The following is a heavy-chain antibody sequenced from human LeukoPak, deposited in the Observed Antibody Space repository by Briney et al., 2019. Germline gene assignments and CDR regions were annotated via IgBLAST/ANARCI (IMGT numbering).Heavy chain of an antibody. CDR2: ISGDGGAT. CDR1: GFTFSSYA. J-gene: IGHJ4*02. D-gene: IGHD2/OR15-2a*01. Sequence: PGRSLGLSCAASGFTFSSYAMHWVRQAPGKGLEWVSLISGDGGATHYADSVKGRFTISRDNSKNSLYLQMSSLRVEDTAFYYCAKGNNSISFNFDYWGQGTLVTVSS. V-gene: IGHV3-43*02. CDR3: AKGNNSISFNFDY.